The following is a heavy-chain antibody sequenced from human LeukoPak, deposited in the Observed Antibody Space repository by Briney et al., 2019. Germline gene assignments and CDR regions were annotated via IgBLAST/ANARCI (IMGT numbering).Heavy chain of an antibody. CDR2: IYHTGTS. Sequence: SETLSLTCNVSGYSISSGYYWGWIRQPPGKGLEWIGSIYHTGTSNHNPSLESRVIISIDTSNDQVSLKLSSVTAADTAVYYCARDAGNYHMRGFDVWGPGHWSPSLQ. CDR3: ARDAGNYHMRGFDV. V-gene: IGHV4-38-2*02. J-gene: IGHJ3*01. D-gene: IGHD5-24*01. CDR1: GYSISSGYY.